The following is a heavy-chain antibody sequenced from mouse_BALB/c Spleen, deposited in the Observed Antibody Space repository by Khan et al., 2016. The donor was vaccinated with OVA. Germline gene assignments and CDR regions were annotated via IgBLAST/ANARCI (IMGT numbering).Heavy chain of an antibody. Sequence: EVELVESGGGLVQPGGSLKLSCAASGFDFSRYWMSWVRQAPGKGLEWIGQINPDSSTINYTPSLKDKFIISRDDAKNTLYLQMSKVRSEDTALXYCARPRYYGLYFDYWGQGTTLTVSS. CDR1: GFDFSRYW. CDR3: ARPRYYGLYFDY. CDR2: INPDSSTI. V-gene: IGHV4-1*02. J-gene: IGHJ2*01. D-gene: IGHD1-1*01.